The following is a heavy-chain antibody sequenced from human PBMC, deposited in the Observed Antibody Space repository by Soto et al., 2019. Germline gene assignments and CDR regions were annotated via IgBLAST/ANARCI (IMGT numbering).Heavy chain of an antibody. J-gene: IGHJ4*02. CDR1: GGSRSSSSYY. CDR2: IYYSGST. CDR3: PRGRYYYDSSGYYYAHFDY. D-gene: IGHD3-22*01. Sequence: SEIRSDTCTVSGGSRSSSSYYWGLIRQPPGKGLEWIGSIYYSGSTYYNPSLKSRVTISVDTSKNQFSLKLSSVTAADTAVYYCPRGRYYYDSSGYYYAHFDYWGRGTLVTVSS. V-gene: IGHV4-39*01.